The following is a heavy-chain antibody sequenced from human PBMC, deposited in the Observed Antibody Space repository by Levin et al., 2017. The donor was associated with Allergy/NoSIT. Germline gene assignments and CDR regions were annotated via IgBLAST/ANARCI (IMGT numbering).Heavy chain of an antibody. D-gene: IGHD3-10*01. CDR2: IAYDGSEK. V-gene: IGHV3-30*18. Sequence: AGGSLRLSCAASGFDFRSHGMHWVRQAPGKGLEWVAVIAYDGSEKYTADSVKGRFSISRDNSKNMLYMQMNSLRGEDTAVYYCAKTYGSTDDALDFWGQGTMVTVSP. CDR1: GFDFRSHG. J-gene: IGHJ3*01. CDR3: AKTYGSTDDALDF.